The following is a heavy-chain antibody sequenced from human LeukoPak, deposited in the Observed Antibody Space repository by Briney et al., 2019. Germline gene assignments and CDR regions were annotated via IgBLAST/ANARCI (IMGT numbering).Heavy chain of an antibody. D-gene: IGHD2-2*01. CDR2: IYYSGST. CDR1: GGPISSGGYY. CDR3: ARDRSCSSTSCSLGGWFDP. J-gene: IGHJ5*02. V-gene: IGHV4-31*03. Sequence: PSQTLSLTCTVSGGPISSGGYYWSWIRQHPGKGLEWIGYIYYSGSTYYNPSLKSRVTISVDTSKNQFTLKLSSVTAADTAVYYCARDRSCSSTSCSLGGWFDPWGQGTLVTVSS.